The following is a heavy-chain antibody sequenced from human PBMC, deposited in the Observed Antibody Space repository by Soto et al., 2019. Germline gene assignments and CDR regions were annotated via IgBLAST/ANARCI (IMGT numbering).Heavy chain of an antibody. D-gene: IGHD1-1*01. V-gene: IGHV4-34*01. CDR3: ARAGTLQLSYGMDV. Sequence: SETLSLTCAVYGGSFSGYYWSWIRQPPGKGLEWIGEINHSGSTNYNPSLRSRVTISVDTSKNQFSLKLSSVTAADTAVYYCARAGTLQLSYGMDVWGQGTTVTVSS. J-gene: IGHJ6*02. CDR1: GGSFSGYY. CDR2: INHSGST.